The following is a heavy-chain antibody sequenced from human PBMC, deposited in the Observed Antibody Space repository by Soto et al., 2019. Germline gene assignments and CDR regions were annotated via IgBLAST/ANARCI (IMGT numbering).Heavy chain of an antibody. D-gene: IGHD3-10*01. CDR3: ARAHGSGWGAFDI. CDR2: IYHSAST. CDR1: GGSISSGGYS. J-gene: IGHJ3*02. Sequence: QLQLQESGSGLVKPSQTLSLTCAVSGGSISSGGYSWSWIRQPPGKGLEWIGYIYHSASTYYNPSLKSRVTLSVDRSKNQFSLELGSVTAADTAVYYCARAHGSGWGAFDIWGQGTMVTVSS. V-gene: IGHV4-30-2*01.